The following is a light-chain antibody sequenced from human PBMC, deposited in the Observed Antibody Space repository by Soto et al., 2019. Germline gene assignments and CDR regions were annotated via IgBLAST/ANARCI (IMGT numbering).Light chain of an antibody. CDR2: DVS. J-gene: IGLJ2*01. CDR3: CSYAGSSTLV. V-gene: IGLV2-11*01. Sequence: QSALTQPRSVSGSPGQSLTISCTGTSSDVGGYSFVSWYQHHPGKAPKLMIYDVSKRPSGVPDRFSGSKSGNTASLSISGLQADDEADYYCCSYAGSSTLVFGGGTKLTVL. CDR1: SSDVGGYSF.